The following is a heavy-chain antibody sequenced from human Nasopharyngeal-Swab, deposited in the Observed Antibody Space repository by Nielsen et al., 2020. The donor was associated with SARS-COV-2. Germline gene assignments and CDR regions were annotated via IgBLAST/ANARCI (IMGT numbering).Heavy chain of an antibody. D-gene: IGHD3-16*02. J-gene: IGHJ6*02. CDR3: ARDPMITFGGVIVADYYYYGMDV. CDR2: ISYDGSNK. CDR1: GFTFSSYA. Sequence: GESLKISCAASGFTFSSYAMSWVRQAPGKGLEWVAVISYDGSNKYYADSVKGRFTISRDNSKNTLYLQMNSLRAEDTAVYYCARDPMITFGGVIVADYYYYGMDVWGQGTTVTVSS. V-gene: IGHV3-30-3*01.